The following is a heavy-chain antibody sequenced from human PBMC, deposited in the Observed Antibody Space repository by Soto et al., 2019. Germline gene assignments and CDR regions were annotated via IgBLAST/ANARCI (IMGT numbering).Heavy chain of an antibody. D-gene: IGHD2-15*01. CDR3: ARAHDCSGVTCYPGGMDV. V-gene: IGHV3-11*01. J-gene: IGHJ6*02. Sequence: QVQLVESGGGLVKPGGSLRLSCAASGFTFSDYYMSWIRQAPGKGLEWVSYISSSISTIYYADSVKGRFTISRDNTKTSLYLQMNSLRAEDTAVYYCARAHDCSGVTCYPGGMDVWGQGTTVTVSS. CDR1: GFTFSDYY. CDR2: ISSSISTI.